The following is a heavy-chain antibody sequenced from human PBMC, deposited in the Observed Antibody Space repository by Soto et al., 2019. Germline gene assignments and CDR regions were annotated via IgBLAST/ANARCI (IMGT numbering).Heavy chain of an antibody. Sequence: PGGSLRLSCAASGFTFSSYAMSWVRQAPGKGLEWVSAISGSGGSTYYADSVKGRFTISRDNSKNTLYLQMNSLRAEDTAVFYCAKDLFELGNDYGYSPFYSSYYGMDVWGQGTTVTVSS. J-gene: IGHJ6*02. V-gene: IGHV3-23*01. D-gene: IGHD4-17*01. CDR2: ISGSGGST. CDR1: GFTFSSYA. CDR3: AKDLFELGNDYGYSPFYSSYYGMDV.